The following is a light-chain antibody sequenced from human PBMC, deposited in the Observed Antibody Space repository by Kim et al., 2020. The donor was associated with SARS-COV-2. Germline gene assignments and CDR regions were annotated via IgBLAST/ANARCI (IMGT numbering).Light chain of an antibody. J-gene: IGKJ1*01. Sequence: STLSASVGDRVTVTCQASQSISSWLAWYQQKPEKAPKLLIYKASSLESGVPSRFSGSGSGTEFTLTISSLQPDDFATYYCQRAGTFGQGTKVDIK. CDR1: QSISSW. V-gene: IGKV1-5*03. CDR3: QRAGT. CDR2: KAS.